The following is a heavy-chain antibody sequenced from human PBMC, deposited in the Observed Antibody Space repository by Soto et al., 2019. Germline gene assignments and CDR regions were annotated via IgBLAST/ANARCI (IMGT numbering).Heavy chain of an antibody. CDR2: ISGSGGST. CDR3: AKVGGYCSGGSCYHLYYFDY. V-gene: IGHV3-23*01. J-gene: IGHJ4*02. CDR1: GFTFSSYA. D-gene: IGHD2-15*01. Sequence: GGSLRLYCAASGFTFSSYAMSWVRQAPGKGLEWVSAISGSGGSTYYADSVKGRFTISRDNSKNTLYLQMNSLRAEDTAVYYCAKVGGYCSGGSCYHLYYFDYWGQGTLVTVSS.